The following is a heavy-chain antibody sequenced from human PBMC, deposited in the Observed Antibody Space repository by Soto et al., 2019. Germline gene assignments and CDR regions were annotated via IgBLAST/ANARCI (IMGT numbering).Heavy chain of an antibody. V-gene: IGHV3-23*01. Sequence: GGSLRLSCAASGFTFSSYALSWVRQAPGEGLEWVSSISGSGGSIYYADSVKGRFTISKANSKNTLYLHMNSLRAEDTAVYHCAKLRQLSRSTVYYFDYWGQGTLVTVSS. CDR3: AKLRQLSRSTVYYFDY. D-gene: IGHD5-18*01. CDR2: ISGSGGSI. CDR1: GFTFSSYA. J-gene: IGHJ4*02.